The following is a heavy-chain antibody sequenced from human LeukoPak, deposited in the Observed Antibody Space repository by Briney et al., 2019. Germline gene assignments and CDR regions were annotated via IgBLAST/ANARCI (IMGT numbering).Heavy chain of an antibody. CDR1: GGSISSYY. V-gene: IGHV4-59*01. CDR2: IYYSGST. Sequence: SETLSLTCTVSGGSISSYYWSWIRQPPGKGLEWIGYIYYSGSTNYNPSLKSRVTISVDTSKNQFSLKLSSVTAADTAVYYCARNPYYYDSSGYRGKYYFDYWGQGTLVTVSS. CDR3: ARNPYYYDSSGYRGKYYFDY. J-gene: IGHJ4*02. D-gene: IGHD3-22*01.